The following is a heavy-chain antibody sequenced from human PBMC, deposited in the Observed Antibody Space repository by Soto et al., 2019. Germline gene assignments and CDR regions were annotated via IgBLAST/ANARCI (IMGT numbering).Heavy chain of an antibody. Sequence: SQTLSLTCAISGDSVSSNSAAWNWIRQSPSRGLEWLGRTYCRSKWYNDYAVSVKSRITINPDTSKNQFSLQLSSVTPEDTAVYYCASLMGDCSSTSCPDYWGQGTLVTISS. CDR2: TYCRSKWYN. CDR1: GDSVSSNSAA. D-gene: IGHD2-2*01. V-gene: IGHV6-1*01. CDR3: ASLMGDCSSTSCPDY. J-gene: IGHJ4*02.